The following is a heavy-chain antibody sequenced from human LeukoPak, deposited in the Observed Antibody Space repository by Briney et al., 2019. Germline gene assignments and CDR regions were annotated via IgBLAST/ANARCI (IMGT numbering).Heavy chain of an antibody. D-gene: IGHD3-10*01. CDR2: ISNDGSTK. J-gene: IGHJ4*02. CDR1: GLTSSSHS. Sequence: PGGSLRLSCAASGLTSSSHSMLWVRQAPGKGLEWVALISNDGSTKYRANSVKGRFTISRDNSKNTLYLQMNSLRAEDTAVYYCARDSVPPGAFDYWGQGTLVTVSS. CDR3: ARDSVPPGAFDY. V-gene: IGHV3-30*04.